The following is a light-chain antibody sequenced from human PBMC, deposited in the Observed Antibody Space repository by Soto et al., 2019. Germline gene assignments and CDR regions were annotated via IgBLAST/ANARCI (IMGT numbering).Light chain of an antibody. CDR2: MAS. Sequence: VVTTSPLSLLAIPAEQASISCWSSQSLLHSNGFNYLDWYLQRPGQSPQLLIYMASRRASGVPDRFSGSGSGTEFTLKVTRVEAEDVGVYYCMQAVQTPWSFGQGTKVDIK. J-gene: IGKJ1*01. CDR3: MQAVQTPWS. V-gene: IGKV2-28*01. CDR1: QSLLHSNGFNY.